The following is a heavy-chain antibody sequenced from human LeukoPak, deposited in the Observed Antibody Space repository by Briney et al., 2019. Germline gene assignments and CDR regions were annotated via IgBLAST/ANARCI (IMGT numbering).Heavy chain of an antibody. J-gene: IGHJ4*02. CDR3: ARGGDYLFDY. CDR1: GGSISSYY. D-gene: IGHD4-17*01. CDR2: IYYSGTT. V-gene: IGHV4-59*01. Sequence: SETLSLTCTVSGGSISSYYWSWLRQPPGKGLERIGYIYYSGTTNYNPSLKSRVTISVDTSKNQFSLKLRSVTAADTAVYYCARGGDYLFDYWGQGTLVTVSS.